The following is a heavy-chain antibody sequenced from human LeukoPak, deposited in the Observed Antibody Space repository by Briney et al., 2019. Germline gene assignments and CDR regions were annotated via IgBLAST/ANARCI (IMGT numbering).Heavy chain of an antibody. CDR3: ARLNYDILTGCYFDY. J-gene: IGHJ4*02. Sequence: SETLSLTCAVHGGSFSGYYWSWIRQPPGKGLGWVWEINHSGSTNYNPSLKSRVTISVDTSKNQFSLKLSSVTAADTAVYYCARLNYDILTGCYFDYWGQGTLVTVSS. D-gene: IGHD3-9*01. CDR1: GGSFSGYY. V-gene: IGHV4-34*01. CDR2: INHSGST.